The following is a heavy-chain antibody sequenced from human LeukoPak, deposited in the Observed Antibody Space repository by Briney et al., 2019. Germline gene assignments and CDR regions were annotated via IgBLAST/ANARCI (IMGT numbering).Heavy chain of an antibody. V-gene: IGHV1-69*13. CDR1: GGTFSNYA. J-gene: IGHJ5*02. Sequence: SVKVSCKASGGTFSNYAISWVRQAPGQGLEWMGGIIPIFGTGKHAQKFQGRVTITADESTSTAYMELSSLRSEDTAVYYCARGMHSGPAGDWFDPWGQGTLVTVSS. CDR3: ARGMHSGPAGDWFDP. CDR2: IIPIFGTG. D-gene: IGHD1-26*01.